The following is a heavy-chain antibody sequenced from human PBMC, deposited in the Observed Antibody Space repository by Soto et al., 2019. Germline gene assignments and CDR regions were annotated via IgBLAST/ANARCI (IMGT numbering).Heavy chain of an antibody. D-gene: IGHD5-12*01. Sequence: SETLSLTCTVSGGSVSSGSYYWSWIRQPPGKGLEWIGYIYYSGSTNYNPSLKSRVTISVDTSKNQFSPKLSSVTAADTAVYYCDRQAGYTAFDIWGQGTMVTVSS. J-gene: IGHJ3*02. CDR1: GGSVSSGSYY. CDR2: IYYSGST. V-gene: IGHV4-61*01. CDR3: DRQAGYTAFDI.